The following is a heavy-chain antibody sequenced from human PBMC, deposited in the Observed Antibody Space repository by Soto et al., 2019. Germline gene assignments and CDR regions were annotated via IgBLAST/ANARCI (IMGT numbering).Heavy chain of an antibody. CDR1: GGTFSSYA. V-gene: IGHV1-69*01. CDR2: IIPIFGTA. Sequence: QVQLVQSGAEVKKPGSSVKVSCKASGGTFSSYAISWVRQAPGQGLEWMGGIIPIFGTANYAQKFQGRVTITADESTSTAYMELSSLRSEDTAVYYCVRDSNWNDERYYYYGMDVWGQGTTVTVSS. J-gene: IGHJ6*02. D-gene: IGHD1-20*01. CDR3: VRDSNWNDERYYYYGMDV.